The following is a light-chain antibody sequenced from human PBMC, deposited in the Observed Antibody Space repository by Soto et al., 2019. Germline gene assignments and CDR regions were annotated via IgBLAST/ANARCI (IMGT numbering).Light chain of an antibody. V-gene: IGKV3-20*01. J-gene: IGKJ3*01. CDR2: RAS. Sequence: DIVLTKSPGTLSLSTGERATLSCRASQRVSSSYLAWYQQKPGQAPRLLIYRASSRATGLPDRFSGSGSGTDFTLTISLLEPEEFAVYYCQHYGSSFSFGPGNKVDIK. CDR3: QHYGSSFS. CDR1: QRVSSSY.